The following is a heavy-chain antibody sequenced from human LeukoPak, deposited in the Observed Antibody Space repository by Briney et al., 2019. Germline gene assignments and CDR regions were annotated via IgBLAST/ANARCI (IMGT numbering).Heavy chain of an antibody. J-gene: IGHJ4*02. CDR1: GFTFSDHY. D-gene: IGHD2-15*01. Sequence: GGSLRLSCAASGFTFSDHYMDWVRQAPGKGLEWVGRTINTPNSYTTEYAASVKGRFTISRDDSKNSLYLQMNSLKTDDTAVYYCARVSLGYCRGGRCSNFDYWGQGALVTVSS. CDR2: TINTPNSYTT. CDR3: ARVSLGYCRGGRCSNFDY. V-gene: IGHV3-72*01.